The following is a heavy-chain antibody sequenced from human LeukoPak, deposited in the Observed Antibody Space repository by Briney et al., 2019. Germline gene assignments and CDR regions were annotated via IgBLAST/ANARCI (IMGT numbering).Heavy chain of an antibody. CDR2: MNPNSGRT. Sequence: GASVKVSCKVSGYTLTELSMHWVRQATGQGLEWMGWMNPNSGRTGYAQNFQGRITITRNTSISTAYMELSSLRSEDTAVYYCTRETSSRYFDYWGQGTLVTVSS. V-gene: IGHV1-8*03. CDR3: TRETSSRYFDY. CDR1: GYTLTELS. J-gene: IGHJ4*02.